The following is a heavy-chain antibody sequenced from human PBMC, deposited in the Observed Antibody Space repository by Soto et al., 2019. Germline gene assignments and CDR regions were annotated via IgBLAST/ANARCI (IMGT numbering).Heavy chain of an antibody. CDR2: IKSETGGGTA. CDR3: ARPPLGYCSSATCFDYFDY. Sequence: EVQLVESGGGLVKPGGSLRLSCAASGFTFSNAWMSWVLQAQGKGLEWVGRIKSETGGGTADYAAPVKGRFTISRDDSENTLYLQMNSLKTEDTAVYFWARPPLGYCSSATCFDYFDYWGQGALVTVSS. D-gene: IGHD2-2*01. V-gene: IGHV3-15*01. CDR1: GFTFSNAW. J-gene: IGHJ4*02.